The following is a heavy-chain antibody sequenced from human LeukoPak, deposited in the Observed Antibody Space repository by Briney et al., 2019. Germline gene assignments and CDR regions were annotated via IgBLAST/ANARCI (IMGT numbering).Heavy chain of an antibody. CDR3: ARAYSNLDY. V-gene: IGHV4-34*01. CDR1: GFTFSSYA. CDR2: INHSGST. Sequence: SGGSLRLSCAASGFTFSSYAMSWVRQPPGKGLEWIGEINHSGSTNYNPSLKSRVTISVDTSKNQFSLKLSSVTAADTAVYYCARAYSNLDYWGQGTLVTVSS. D-gene: IGHD4-4*01. J-gene: IGHJ4*02.